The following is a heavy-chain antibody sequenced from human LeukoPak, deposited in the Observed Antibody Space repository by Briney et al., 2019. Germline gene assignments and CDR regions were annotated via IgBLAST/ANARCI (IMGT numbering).Heavy chain of an antibody. CDR3: ARHSIAAAGLLYYYYYMDV. CDR2: ISSSGSTI. V-gene: IGHV3-48*03. D-gene: IGHD6-13*01. CDR1: GLTFSSYE. J-gene: IGHJ6*03. Sequence: GGSLRLSCAASGLTFSSYEMNWVRQAPGKGLEWVSYISSSGSTIYYADSVKGRFTISRDNAKNSLYLQMNSLRAEDTAVYYCARHSIAAAGLLYYYYYMDVWGKGTTVTVSS.